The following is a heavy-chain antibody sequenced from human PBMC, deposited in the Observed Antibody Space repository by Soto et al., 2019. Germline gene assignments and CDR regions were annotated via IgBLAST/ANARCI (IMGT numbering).Heavy chain of an antibody. CDR2: MYYSGSA. J-gene: IGHJ4*02. CDR1: GGSISRYY. Sequence: ETLSLTCSVSGGSISRYYWSWIRLAPGKGLEWIGQMYYSGSANYNPSLQSRVTLSVDTSKNQFSLKLSSVTAADTAVYYCARGYCSGGSCLSHLAYWGQGILLTVS. CDR3: ARGYCSGGSCLSHLAY. D-gene: IGHD2-15*01. V-gene: IGHV4-59*01.